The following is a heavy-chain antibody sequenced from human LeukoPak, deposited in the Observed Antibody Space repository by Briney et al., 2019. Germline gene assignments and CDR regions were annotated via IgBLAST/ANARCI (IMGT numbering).Heavy chain of an antibody. Sequence: PGGSLRLSCAASGFTFSSYGMHWVRQAPGKGLEWVAFIRYDGSNKYYADSVKGRFAISRDNSKNTLYLQMNSLRAEDTAVYYCAKTYGDYVGIFDYWGQGTLVTVSS. CDR2: IRYDGSNK. V-gene: IGHV3-30*02. CDR3: AKTYGDYVGIFDY. J-gene: IGHJ4*02. D-gene: IGHD4-17*01. CDR1: GFTFSSYG.